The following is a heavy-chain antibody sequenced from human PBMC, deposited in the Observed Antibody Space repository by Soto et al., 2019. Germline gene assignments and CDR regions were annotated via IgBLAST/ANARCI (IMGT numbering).Heavy chain of an antibody. CDR1: GFTFNNYA. Sequence: EVQLLESGGGLVRPGGSLRLSCAASGFTFNNYAMSWVRQAPGKGLEWVSGVSGGGGTTHYADSVKGRFTISRDNSGNTVYLQMNSLRAEDTAVYYCAKDAVIPHTAGWLLAFDYWGQGALVTVSS. CDR3: AKDAVIPHTAGWLLAFDY. CDR2: VSGGGGTT. V-gene: IGHV3-23*01. J-gene: IGHJ4*02. D-gene: IGHD6-19*01.